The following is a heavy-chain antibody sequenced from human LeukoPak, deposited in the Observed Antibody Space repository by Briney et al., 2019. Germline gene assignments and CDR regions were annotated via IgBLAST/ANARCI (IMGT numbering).Heavy chain of an antibody. CDR1: GGSISSHY. V-gene: IGHV4-59*11. CDR3: ARDGDTPYDY. Sequence: SETLSLTCTVSGGSISSHYWSWIRQPPGKGLEWIGYIYYSGSTNYNPSLKSRVTISVDTSKNQFSLKLSSVTAADTAVYYCARDGDTPYDYWGQGTLVTVSS. CDR2: IYYSGST. J-gene: IGHJ4*02. D-gene: IGHD3-3*01.